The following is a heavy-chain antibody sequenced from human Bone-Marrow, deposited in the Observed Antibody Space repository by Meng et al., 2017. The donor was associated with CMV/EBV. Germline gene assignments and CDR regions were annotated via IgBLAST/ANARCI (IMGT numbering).Heavy chain of an antibody. D-gene: IGHD2-2*01. V-gene: IGHV4-39*07. Sequence: ESLKISCTVSGGSISSSSYYWGWIRQPPGKGLEWIGSIYYSGSTYYNPSLKSRVTISVDTSKNQFSLKLSSVTAADTAVYYYARDSPVGQLPPHGFDPWGQGTLVTVSS. CDR2: IYYSGST. J-gene: IGHJ5*02. CDR3: ARDSPVGQLPPHGFDP. CDR1: GGSISSSSYY.